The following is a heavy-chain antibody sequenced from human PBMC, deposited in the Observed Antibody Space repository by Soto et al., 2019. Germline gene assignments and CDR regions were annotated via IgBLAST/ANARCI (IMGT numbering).Heavy chain of an antibody. Sequence: SETLSLTCTVSGGSISSGGYYWSWIRQHPGKGLEWIGYIYYSGSTYYNPSLKSRVTISVDTSKNQFSLKLSSVTAADTAVYYCARGGVCSSTSCPRAWYNWFDPWGQGTLVTVSS. CDR2: IYYSGST. V-gene: IGHV4-31*03. CDR3: ARGGVCSSTSCPRAWYNWFDP. D-gene: IGHD2-2*01. CDR1: GGSISSGGYY. J-gene: IGHJ5*02.